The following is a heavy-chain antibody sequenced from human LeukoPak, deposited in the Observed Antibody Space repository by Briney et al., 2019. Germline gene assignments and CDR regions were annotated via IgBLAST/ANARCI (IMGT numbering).Heavy chain of an antibody. CDR1: GFSFNAYA. J-gene: IGHJ4*02. Sequence: GGSLRISCAASGFSFNAYAMTWVRQAPGKGLEWVSSVSKTGRTTYYTDSVKGRFTTSRDNSKNTLHLQMNRLRAEDTALYFCAKDHDNTDSYFYFDSWGLGTLVTVSS. D-gene: IGHD2-21*02. CDR2: VSKTGRTT. CDR3: AKDHDNTDSYFYFDS. V-gene: IGHV3-23*01.